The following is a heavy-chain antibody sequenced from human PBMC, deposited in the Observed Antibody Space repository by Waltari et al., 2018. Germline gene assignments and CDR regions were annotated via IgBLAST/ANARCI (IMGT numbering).Heavy chain of an antibody. V-gene: IGHV4-39*01. CDR1: GVSISTRRSY. Sequence: QLQLQESGPGLVNPSETLSLTCPVSGVSISTRRSYWGWIRQRPGKGMDWIGSLHYGGSSYFNPSLKSRVTISVDTSKNQFSLKLTSVTAADTAVYYCATLPIPLELWYFDLWGRGTLVTVSS. D-gene: IGHD1-7*01. CDR3: ATLPIPLELWYFDL. CDR2: LHYGGSS. J-gene: IGHJ2*01.